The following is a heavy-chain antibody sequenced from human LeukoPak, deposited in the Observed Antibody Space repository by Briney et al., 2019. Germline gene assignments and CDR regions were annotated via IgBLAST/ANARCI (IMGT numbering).Heavy chain of an antibody. J-gene: IGHJ4*02. Sequence: GASVKVSCKASGYTFTNYGISWVRQAPGQGLEWMGWISTYNGNRNYAQKLQGRLTMTTDTFTSTAYMELRSLGSDDTAVYYCARASSYYDSSGLPDFDYWGQGTLVTVSS. D-gene: IGHD3-22*01. CDR3: ARASSYYDSSGLPDFDY. CDR2: ISTYNGNR. CDR1: GYTFTNYG. V-gene: IGHV1-18*01.